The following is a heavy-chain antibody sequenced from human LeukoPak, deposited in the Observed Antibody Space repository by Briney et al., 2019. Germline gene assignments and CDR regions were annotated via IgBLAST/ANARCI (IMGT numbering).Heavy chain of an antibody. J-gene: IGHJ4*02. CDR1: GGSITQTNY. CDR2: VNLQGST. CDR3: AREGGPYRPLDY. Sequence: SGTLSLTCDVSGGSITQTNYWTWVRPPPGKGLEWIGEVNLQGSTNYNPSLMRRVAISVDMSANHVSLQLTSVTAADTAVYYCAREGGPYRPLDYSGQGTLVTVSS. V-gene: IGHV4-4*02.